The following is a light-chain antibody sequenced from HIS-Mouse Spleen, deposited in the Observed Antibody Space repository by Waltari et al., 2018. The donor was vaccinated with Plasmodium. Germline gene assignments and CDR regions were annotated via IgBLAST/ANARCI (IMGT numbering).Light chain of an antibody. CDR1: VLAKKY. Sequence: SYELTQPSSVSVSPGQTARITCSGDVLAKKYARWFQQKPGQAPVLGIYKDSERPSGIPGRFSGPSSGTTVTLTISGAQVEDEADYYCYSAADNNRVFGGGTKLTVL. CDR2: KDS. V-gene: IGLV3-27*01. CDR3: YSAADNNRV. J-gene: IGLJ3*02.